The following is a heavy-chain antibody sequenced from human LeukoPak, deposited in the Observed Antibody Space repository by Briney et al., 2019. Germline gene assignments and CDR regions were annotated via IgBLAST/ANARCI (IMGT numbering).Heavy chain of an antibody. V-gene: IGHV3-30*18. CDR1: GFTLSLYA. CDR3: AKGGYYERPWYFDY. CDR2: ISFDGTNK. Sequence: PGGSLRLSCAASGFTLSLYAVHWVPHAPGKGLEWVAIISFDGTNKYYADSVKGRFTISRDNSKNTLYLQMNSLRAEDTAVYYCAKGGYYERPWYFDYWGQGTLVTVSS. J-gene: IGHJ4*02. D-gene: IGHD3-22*01.